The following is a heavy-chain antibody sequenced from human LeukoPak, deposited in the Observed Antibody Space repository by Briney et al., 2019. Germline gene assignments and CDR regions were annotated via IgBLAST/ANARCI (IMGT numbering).Heavy chain of an antibody. D-gene: IGHD2-15*01. V-gene: IGHV4-59*01. J-gene: IGHJ4*02. CDR1: GGSISSYY. Sequence: PSETLSLTCTVSGGSISSYYWSWIRQPPGKGLEWIGYIYYSGSTNYNPSLKSRVTISVDTSKNQFSLKLSSVTAADTAVYYCARDNCSGGSCYPDYWGQATLVTVSS. CDR2: IYYSGST. CDR3: ARDNCSGGSCYPDY.